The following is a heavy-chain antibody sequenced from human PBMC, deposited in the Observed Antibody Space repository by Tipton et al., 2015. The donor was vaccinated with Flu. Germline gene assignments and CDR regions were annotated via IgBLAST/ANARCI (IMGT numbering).Heavy chain of an antibody. D-gene: IGHD4-17*01. CDR2: MYYTGSA. J-gene: IGHJ3*01. Sequence: TLSLTCTVSGGPIYSGDYYWGWIRQPPGKGLEYLGYMYYTGSAYYSPSFMHRASISPHPSTNQLSLRLRSVTAADTAMYYCVRVPPGRDYYVFDLWGQGTRVTVSS. V-gene: IGHV4-30-4*01. CDR3: VRVPPGRDYYVFDL. CDR1: GGPIYSGDYY.